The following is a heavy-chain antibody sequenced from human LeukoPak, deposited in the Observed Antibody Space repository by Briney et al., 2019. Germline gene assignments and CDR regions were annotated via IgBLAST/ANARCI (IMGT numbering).Heavy chain of an antibody. CDR1: GYTFTSYD. CDR3: ARRGGCSSTSCYTGYYHYGMDV. CDR2: MNPNSGNT. D-gene: IGHD2-2*02. J-gene: IGHJ6*02. V-gene: IGHV1-8*01. Sequence: ASVKVSCKASGYTFTSYDINWVRQATGQGLEWMGWMNPNSGNTGYAQKFQGRVTMTRNTSISTAYMELSSLRSEDTAVYYCARRGGCSSTSCYTGYYHYGMDVWGQGTTVTVSS.